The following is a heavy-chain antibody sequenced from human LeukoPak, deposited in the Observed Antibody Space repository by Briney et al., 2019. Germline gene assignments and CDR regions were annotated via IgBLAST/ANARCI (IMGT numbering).Heavy chain of an antibody. Sequence: PSDTLSLTCSVSGGSVSSYYWSWIRQSPGKGLEWIGYIHNSGRTNYNPSLKSRVTGFVGTSKNQVSLRLSSVTAADTAVYYCARHRTISSESYFDYWGQGALVTVSS. J-gene: IGHJ4*02. CDR2: IHNSGRT. CDR3: ARHRTISSESYFDY. V-gene: IGHV4-59*08. CDR1: GGSVSSYY. D-gene: IGHD1-26*01.